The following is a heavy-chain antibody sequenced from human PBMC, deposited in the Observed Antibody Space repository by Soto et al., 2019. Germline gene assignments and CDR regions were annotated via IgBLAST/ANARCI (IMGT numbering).Heavy chain of an antibody. CDR2: ISAVGGAT. V-gene: IGHV3-23*01. CDR1: GFTFSSSA. Sequence: EVQLLESGGGLVQPGGSLRLFCAASGFTFSSSAMTWVRQGPGKGLEWVSAISAVGGATYYADSVKGRFTVSRDNSKNFLYLQMNNLRAEDTALYYCAKENFGVVHGIDYWGQGTLVTVSS. D-gene: IGHD3-3*01. J-gene: IGHJ4*02. CDR3: AKENFGVVHGIDY.